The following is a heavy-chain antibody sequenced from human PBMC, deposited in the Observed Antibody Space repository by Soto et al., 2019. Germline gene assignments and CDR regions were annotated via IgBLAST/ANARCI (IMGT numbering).Heavy chain of an antibody. CDR2: IIPIFGTA. Sequence: SVKVSCKASGGTFSSYAISWVRQAPGQGLEWMGGIIPIFGTANYAQKFQGRVTITADESTSTAYMELSSLRSEDTAVYYCARYGDLNSYYYYGMDVWGQGTTVTVSS. V-gene: IGHV1-69*13. CDR1: GGTFSSYA. J-gene: IGHJ6*02. D-gene: IGHD4-17*01. CDR3: ARYGDLNSYYYYGMDV.